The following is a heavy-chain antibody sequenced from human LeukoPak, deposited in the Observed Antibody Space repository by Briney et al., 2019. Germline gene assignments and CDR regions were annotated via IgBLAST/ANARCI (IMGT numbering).Heavy chain of an antibody. CDR2: INSDESST. J-gene: IGHJ3*02. CDR3: ARARGWLSADAFDI. V-gene: IGHV3-74*01. D-gene: IGHD5-24*01. Sequence: PGGSLRLSRAASGFTFDNYWMHWVRQAPEKGLVWVSLINSDESSTSYADSVKGQFTISRDNAKNTLSLQMNSLRAEDTAVYYCARARGWLSADAFDIWGRGTMVTVSS. CDR1: GFTFDNYW.